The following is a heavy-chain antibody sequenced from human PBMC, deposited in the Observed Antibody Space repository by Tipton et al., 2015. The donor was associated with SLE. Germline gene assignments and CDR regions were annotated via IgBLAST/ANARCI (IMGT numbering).Heavy chain of an antibody. CDR3: AKDRHYDPHAGES. V-gene: IGHV4-59*11. CDR2: IYYSGST. D-gene: IGHD3-22*01. CDR1: GGSISSHY. Sequence: TLSLTCTVSGGSISSHYWSWIRQPPGEGLEWIGYIYYSGSTNYNPSLKSRITISLDTSKNQFSLKLASVTAADTAVYYCAKDRHYDPHAGESWGQGTMVTVSS. J-gene: IGHJ3*02.